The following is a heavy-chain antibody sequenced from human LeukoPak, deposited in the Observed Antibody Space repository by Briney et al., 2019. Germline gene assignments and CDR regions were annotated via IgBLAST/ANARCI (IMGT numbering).Heavy chain of an antibody. V-gene: IGHV1-46*01. J-gene: IGHJ4*02. Sequence: ASVKVSCKASGYTFTSYFIHWGRESPGQGLEGMGIINPSDDDTSYAQKFQGRVTMTRDTSTSTVYMEMSSLRSEDTAVYYCARDTGNTGTYVWGNHFDYWGQKILVTVSS. CDR2: INPSDDDT. CDR3: ARDTGNTGTYVWGNHFDY. D-gene: IGHD3-16*01. CDR1: GYTFTSYF.